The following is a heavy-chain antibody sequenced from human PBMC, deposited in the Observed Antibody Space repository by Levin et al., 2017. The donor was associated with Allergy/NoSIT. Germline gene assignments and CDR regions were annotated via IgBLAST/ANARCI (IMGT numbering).Heavy chain of an antibody. CDR1: GFIFSNFP. D-gene: IGHD3-10*01. J-gene: IGHJ4*02. CDR3: AKEGIPGSYFY. V-gene: IGHV3-23*01. CDR2: IGATDGST. Sequence: GESLKISCAASGFIFSNFPMSWVRQAPGQGLEWVSTIGATDGSTYYAGSVKGRFTISRDNSKNTLYLQMSSLRADDTAVYYCAKEGIPGSYFYWGQGTLVTVSS.